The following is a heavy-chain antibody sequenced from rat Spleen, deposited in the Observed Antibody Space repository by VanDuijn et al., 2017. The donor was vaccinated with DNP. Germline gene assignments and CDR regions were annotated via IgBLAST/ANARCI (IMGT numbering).Heavy chain of an antibody. CDR2: ITYSGTT. J-gene: IGHJ2*01. D-gene: IGHD1-3*01. CDR3: AKDKTFYAMDA. V-gene: IGHV3-4*01. CDR1: GYTITSGY. Sequence: EIQLQESGPGLVKPSQSLSLTCSVTGYTITSGYDWNWIRKFPGNKMEWMGYITYSGTTNCNPSLKSRISITRDTSKNQFFLHLNSVTTEDTATYYCAKDKTFYAMDAWGQGVMVTVSS.